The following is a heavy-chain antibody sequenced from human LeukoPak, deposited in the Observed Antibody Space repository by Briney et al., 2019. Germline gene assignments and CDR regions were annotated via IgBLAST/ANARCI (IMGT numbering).Heavy chain of an antibody. V-gene: IGHV4-61*02. D-gene: IGHD2-2*01. Sequence: SETLSLTCTVSGGSLSSGSYYWSWIRQPAGKGLEWIGRIYTSGSTNYNPSLKSRVTISVDTSKNQFSLKLSSVTAADTAVYYCARDQGYCSSTSCSRFDPWGQGTLVTVSS. CDR2: IYTSGST. J-gene: IGHJ5*02. CDR1: GGSLSSGSYY. CDR3: ARDQGYCSSTSCSRFDP.